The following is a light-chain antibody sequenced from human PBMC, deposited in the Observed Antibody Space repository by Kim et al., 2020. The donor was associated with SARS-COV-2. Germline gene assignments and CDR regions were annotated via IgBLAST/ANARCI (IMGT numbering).Light chain of an antibody. J-gene: IGLJ1*01. CDR2: AVS. CDR3: SSYTYSTRYV. CDR1: SSDIGGYNY. Sequence: QSALTQPASVSGSPGQSITISCTGTSSDIGGYNYVSWYQQHPGKAPKLMIYAVSNRPSGVSNRFSGSKSGNTASLTISGLQAEDEADYYCSSYTYSTRYVFGTGTKVTVL. V-gene: IGLV2-14*03.